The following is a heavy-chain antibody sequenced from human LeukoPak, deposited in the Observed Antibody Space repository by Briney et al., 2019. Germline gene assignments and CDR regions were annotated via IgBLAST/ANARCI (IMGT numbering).Heavy chain of an antibody. D-gene: IGHD6-19*01. Sequence: GGSLGLSCAAPGFMIHDYAIHWVRQAPGKGLEWVSLISGDGGSTFYADSVKGRFTISRDNSKNSLYLQINSLRSDDTALYYCARESESSGWYDYWGQGTLVTVSS. CDR1: GFMIHDYA. J-gene: IGHJ4*02. CDR3: ARESESSGWYDY. V-gene: IGHV3-43*02. CDR2: ISGDGGST.